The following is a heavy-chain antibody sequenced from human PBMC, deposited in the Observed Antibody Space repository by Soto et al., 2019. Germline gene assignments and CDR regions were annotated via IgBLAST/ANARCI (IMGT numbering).Heavy chain of an antibody. D-gene: IGHD3-10*01. J-gene: IGHJ4*02. Sequence: QVQLVESGGGLVKPGGSLRLSCAASGFTFSDYYMSWIRQAPGKGLEWVSYISSSGSTIYYADSVKGRFTISRDNAKNSLYLQMNSLRVEYTAVSYCARAGQYWSKDDGSGSHNTFDYWVQGTLVTVSS. V-gene: IGHV3-11*01. CDR2: ISSSGSTI. CDR3: ARAGQYWSKDDGSGSHNTFDY. CDR1: GFTFSDYY.